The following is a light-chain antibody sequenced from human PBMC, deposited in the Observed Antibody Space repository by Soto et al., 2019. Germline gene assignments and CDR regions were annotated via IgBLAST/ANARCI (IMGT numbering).Light chain of an antibody. Sequence: EIVLTQSPATLSLSPGDRATLSCRASQSVSNYLAWYQQKPGQAPRLLIYETSNRASGIPARFSGSGSGTDFTLTISSLESEDFAVYYCQQRSYWLSFGGGTKVDIK. V-gene: IGKV3-11*01. CDR1: QSVSNY. CDR3: QQRSYWLS. CDR2: ETS. J-gene: IGKJ4*01.